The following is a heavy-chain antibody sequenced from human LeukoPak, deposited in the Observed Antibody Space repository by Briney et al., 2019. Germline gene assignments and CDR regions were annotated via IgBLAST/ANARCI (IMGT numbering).Heavy chain of an antibody. D-gene: IGHD5-18*01. J-gene: IGHJ5*02. CDR3: ARWIQLWLNNWFDP. CDR1: GGSISSYY. V-gene: IGHV4-59*08. CDR2: IYYSGST. Sequence: SETLSLTCTVSGGSISSYYWSWIRQPPGKGLEWIGYIYYSGSTNYNPSLKSRVTISVDTSKNQFPLKLSSVTAADTAVYYCARWIQLWLNNWFDPWGQGTLVTVSS.